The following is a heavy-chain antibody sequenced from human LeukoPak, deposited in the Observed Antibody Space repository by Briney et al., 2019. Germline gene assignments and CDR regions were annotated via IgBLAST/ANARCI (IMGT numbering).Heavy chain of an antibody. D-gene: IGHD6-19*01. CDR3: ATVGGGADV. V-gene: IGHV4-59*08. Sequence: SETLSLTCTLSGGSISHYYWSWIRQPPGKGLQWIGYIYYSGGTNYNPSLKSRVTISLDTSKNQFSLKLSSVTAADTAVYYCATVGGGADVWGQGTTVTVSS. CDR1: GGSISHYY. CDR2: IYYSGGT. J-gene: IGHJ6*02.